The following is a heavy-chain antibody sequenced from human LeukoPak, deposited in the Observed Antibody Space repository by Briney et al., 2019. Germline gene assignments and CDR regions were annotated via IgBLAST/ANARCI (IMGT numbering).Heavy chain of an antibody. Sequence: PSETLSLTCTVSGGSISSYYWNWIRQPPGKGLEWIGYIYYSGSTNYNPSLKSRVTISVDTSKNQFTLKLRSVTAADTAVYYCTRGDYYYYYYMDVWGKGTTVTVSS. CDR1: GGSISSYY. V-gene: IGHV4-59*01. CDR2: IYYSGST. CDR3: TRGDYYYYYYMDV. J-gene: IGHJ6*03.